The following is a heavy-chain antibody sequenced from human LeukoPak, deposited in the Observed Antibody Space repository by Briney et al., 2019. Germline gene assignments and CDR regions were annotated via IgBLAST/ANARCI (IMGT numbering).Heavy chain of an antibody. CDR1: GGSISSYY. J-gene: IGHJ4*02. Sequence: PSETLSLTCTVSGGSISSYYWSWIRQPPGKGLEWIGYIYYSGSTNYNPSLKSRVTISVDTSKNQFSLKLSSVTAADTAVYYCARGLNSSGWYRYFDYWGQGTLVTVSS. CDR3: ARGLNSSGWYRYFDY. D-gene: IGHD6-19*01. V-gene: IGHV4-59*12. CDR2: IYYSGST.